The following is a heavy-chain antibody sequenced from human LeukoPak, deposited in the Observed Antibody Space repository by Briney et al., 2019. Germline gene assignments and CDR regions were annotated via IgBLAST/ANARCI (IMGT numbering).Heavy chain of an antibody. CDR1: GFTFSSCA. D-gene: IGHD5-12*01. CDR2: MSGSGGIT. J-gene: IGHJ4*02. CDR3: ARGPSGYHNT. V-gene: IGHV3-23*01. Sequence: PGGSLRLSCAASGFTFSSCAMSWVRQAPGKGLEWVSGMSGSGGITHYADSVRGRFTISRDNSKNTLYLQMNSLRAEDTAVYYCARGPSGYHNTGGQGTLVTVSS.